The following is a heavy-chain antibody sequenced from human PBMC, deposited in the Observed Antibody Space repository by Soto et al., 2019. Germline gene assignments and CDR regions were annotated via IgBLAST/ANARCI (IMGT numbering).Heavy chain of an antibody. Sequence: QITLKESGPTLVKPTQTLTLTCTFSGFSLSTSGVGVGWIRQPPGKALEWLALIYWDDDKRYSPSLKSRLTTTKDTSKNQLVLTMTNMDPVDTATYHCAHRRSSRWPQGWFDPWGQGTLVTVSS. V-gene: IGHV2-5*02. D-gene: IGHD6-19*01. CDR1: GFSLSTSGVG. CDR3: AHRRSSRWPQGWFDP. CDR2: IYWDDDK. J-gene: IGHJ5*02.